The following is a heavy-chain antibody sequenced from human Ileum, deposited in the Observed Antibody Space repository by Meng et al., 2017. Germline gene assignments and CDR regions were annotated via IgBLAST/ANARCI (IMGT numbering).Heavy chain of an antibody. J-gene: IGHJ4*02. CDR3: ARAFHSTAWHFFGY. CDR1: GGAINSGYFF. Sequence: QVQLQGSGPGLVKPSHTLSLTCTVSGGAINSGYFFWSWIRQHPERGLEWLGYTTHAGTTYFNPSLKSRLTIMVEPSSNQFSLQLTSVTAADTAVYYCARAFHSTAWHFFGYWDQGTLVTVSS. D-gene: IGHD2-21*01. CDR2: TTHAGTT. V-gene: IGHV4-31*03.